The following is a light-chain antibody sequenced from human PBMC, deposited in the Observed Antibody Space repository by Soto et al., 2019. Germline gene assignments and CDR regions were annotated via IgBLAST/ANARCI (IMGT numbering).Light chain of an antibody. CDR2: NNE. CDR3: AVWDDSLNGPV. J-gene: IGLJ2*01. CDR1: TSNIGSNN. Sequence: QSVLTQPPSASGTPGQRVTISCSGSTSNIGSNNVNWYRQLPGTAPKLLLFNNERWPSGVPGRVSGSKSGTSASLAISGLQSDDEADYYCAVWDDSLNGPVFGGGTKLTVL. V-gene: IGLV1-44*01.